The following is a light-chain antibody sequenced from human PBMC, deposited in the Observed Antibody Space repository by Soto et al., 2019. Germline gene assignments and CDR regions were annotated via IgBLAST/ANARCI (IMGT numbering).Light chain of an antibody. CDR3: HQYASSPWT. V-gene: IGKV4-1*01. CDR2: WAS. Sequence: DIVMTQSPDSLALSLGERATINCKSSQSVLYSPNNKNYLAWYQQKPGQPPKLLLYWASMRESGVPDRFSGSASGKDSTLTISSLRAEDVAVYYSHQYASSPWTFGPGAKVEIK. J-gene: IGKJ1*01. CDR1: QSVLYSPNNKNY.